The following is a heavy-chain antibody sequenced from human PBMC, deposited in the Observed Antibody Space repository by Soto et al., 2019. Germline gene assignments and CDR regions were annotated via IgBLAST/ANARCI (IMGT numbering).Heavy chain of an antibody. CDR1: GFSVSTNY. Sequence: GGSLRLSCAASGFSVSTNYMSWVRQAPGKGLEWVSVLYSEGSTYYADSVKGRFTISRDISKNTLYLQMNSLRAEDTALYYCARGTYSHGSGDFDYWGQGTLVTVSS. J-gene: IGHJ4*02. CDR2: LYSEGST. D-gene: IGHD3-10*01. V-gene: IGHV3-53*01. CDR3: ARGTYSHGSGDFDY.